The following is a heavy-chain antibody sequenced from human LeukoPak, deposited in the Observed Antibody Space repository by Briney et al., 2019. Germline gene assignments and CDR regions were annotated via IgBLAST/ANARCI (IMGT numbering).Heavy chain of an antibody. Sequence: GGSLRLSCAASGFTFTSFWMTWVRQSPGKGLERVANINRDGTKTTYVDSVKGRFTISRDNAKNSLFLHMSSLRAEDTAVYYCAKMIGLELTNYGMDVWGQGTTVTVSS. V-gene: IGHV3-7*03. CDR2: INRDGTKT. CDR1: GFTFTSFW. J-gene: IGHJ6*02. CDR3: AKMIGLELTNYGMDV. D-gene: IGHD2-21*01.